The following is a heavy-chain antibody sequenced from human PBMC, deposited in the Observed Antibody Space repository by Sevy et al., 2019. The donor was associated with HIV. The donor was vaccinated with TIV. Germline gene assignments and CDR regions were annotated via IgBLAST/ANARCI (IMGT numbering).Heavy chain of an antibody. CDR3: AKDPLFGYDSSGPQYYGMDV. J-gene: IGHJ6*02. D-gene: IGHD3-22*01. CDR1: GFTFSSYA. CDR2: ISGSGGST. Sequence: GGSLRLSCAASGFTFSSYAMSWVRQAPGKGLEWVSAISGSGGSTYYADSVKGRFTISRDNSKNTLYLQRNSLRAEDTAVYYCAKDPLFGYDSSGPQYYGMDVWGQGTTVTVSS. V-gene: IGHV3-23*01.